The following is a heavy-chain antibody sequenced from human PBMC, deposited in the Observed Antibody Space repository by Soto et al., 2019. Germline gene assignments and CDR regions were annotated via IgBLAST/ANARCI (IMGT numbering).Heavy chain of an antibody. D-gene: IGHD3-10*01. J-gene: IGHJ6*02. Sequence: SVKVSCKASGGTFSSYAISWVRQAPGQGLEWMGGIIPIFGTANYAQKFQGRVTITADESTSTAYMELSSLRSEDTAVYYCASCKSYYYGSGSYLGPDDYYGMDVWGQGTTVTVSS. CDR1: GGTFSSYA. CDR3: ASCKSYYYGSGSYLGPDDYYGMDV. CDR2: IIPIFGTA. V-gene: IGHV1-69*13.